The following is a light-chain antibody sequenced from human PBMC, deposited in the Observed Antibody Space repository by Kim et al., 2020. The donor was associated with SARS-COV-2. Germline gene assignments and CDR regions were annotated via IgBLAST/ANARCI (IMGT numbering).Light chain of an antibody. V-gene: IGLV1-44*01. CDR2: NNN. Sequence: ELTQPPSASGTPGQRVTISCSGSSSNIGSNTVNWYQQLPGTAPKLLIYNNNQRPSGVPDRFSGSKSGTSASLAISGLQSEDEADYYCAAWHDSLNGWVFGGGTQLTVL. J-gene: IGLJ3*02. CDR3: AAWHDSLNGWV. CDR1: SSNIGSNT.